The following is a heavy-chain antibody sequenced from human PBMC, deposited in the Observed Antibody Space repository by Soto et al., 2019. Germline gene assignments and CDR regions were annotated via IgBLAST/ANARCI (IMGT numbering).Heavy chain of an antibody. V-gene: IGHV3-9*01. D-gene: IGHD3-3*01. CDR1: GFTFADYS. Sequence: SLRLSCASSGFTFADYSMHCVRPAPGPGLEWVSGISWNSGSIVYADSVKVRCTISRDNDKTYMYLQLNSMRPEDTALYYCAKDAVKEEDFWSGFVFDYWGQGTLVTVS. J-gene: IGHJ4*02. CDR3: AKDAVKEEDFWSGFVFDY. CDR2: ISWNSGSI.